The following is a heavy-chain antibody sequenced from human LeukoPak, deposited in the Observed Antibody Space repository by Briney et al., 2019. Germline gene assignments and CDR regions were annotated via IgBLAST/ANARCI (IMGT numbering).Heavy chain of an antibody. D-gene: IGHD2-15*01. CDR1: GFTFSSYA. CDR2: ISGSGGST. Sequence: GGSLRLSCAASGFTFSSYAMSWVRQAPGEGLEWVSAISGSGGSTYYADSVTGRFTISRDNSRNTLYLQMNSLRAEDTAIYYCAKANHCSGGSCYSFDYWGQGTLVTVSA. J-gene: IGHJ4*02. V-gene: IGHV3-23*01. CDR3: AKANHCSGGSCYSFDY.